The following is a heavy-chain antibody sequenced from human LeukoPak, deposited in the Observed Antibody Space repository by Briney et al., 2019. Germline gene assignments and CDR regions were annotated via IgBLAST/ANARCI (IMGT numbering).Heavy chain of an antibody. V-gene: IGHV4-38-2*01. J-gene: IGHJ4*02. Sequence: SETLSLTCAVSGYSISSGYYWGWIRQPPGKGLEWIGSIYHSGSTYYNPSLKSRVTISVDTSKNQFSLKLSSVTAADTAVYYCARPSTGIIAAAAFDYWGQGTLVTVSS. D-gene: IGHD6-13*01. CDR1: GYSISSGYY. CDR2: IYHSGST. CDR3: ARPSTGIIAAAAFDY.